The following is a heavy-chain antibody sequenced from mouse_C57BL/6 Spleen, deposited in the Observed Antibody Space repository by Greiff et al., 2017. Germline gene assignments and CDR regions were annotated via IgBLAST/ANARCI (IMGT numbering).Heavy chain of an antibody. Sequence: VQLKESGPELVKPGASVKISCKASGYSFTDYNMNWVKQSNGKSLEWIGVINPNYGTTSYNQKFKGKATLTVDQSSSTAYMQLNSLTSEDSAVYYCAREGTTAQATGENYFDYWGQGTTLTVSS. CDR1: GYSFTDYN. V-gene: IGHV1-39*01. CDR3: AREGTTAQATGENYFDY. J-gene: IGHJ2*01. CDR2: INPNYGTT. D-gene: IGHD1-2*01.